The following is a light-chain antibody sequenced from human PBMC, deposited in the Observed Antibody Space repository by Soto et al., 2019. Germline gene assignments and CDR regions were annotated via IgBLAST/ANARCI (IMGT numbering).Light chain of an antibody. J-gene: IGLJ3*02. CDR3: AAWDDNLNGPL. V-gene: IGLV1-44*01. CDR1: NSNIGRYS. CDR2: SDD. Sequence: QPVLTQPPSLSGTPGQRVTISCSGSNSNIGRYSVNWYQHFPGTAPKILIYSDDERPSGVPDRFSGSKAGTSASRAISGLQSEDEAEYYCAAWDDNLNGPLFGGGTKLTVL.